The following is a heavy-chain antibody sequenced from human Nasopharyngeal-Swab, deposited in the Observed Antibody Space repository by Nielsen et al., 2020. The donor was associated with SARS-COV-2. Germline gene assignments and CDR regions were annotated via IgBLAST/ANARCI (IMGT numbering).Heavy chain of an antibody. CDR3: ARRYNSGWYGWFDP. CDR1: GDSISNYY. V-gene: IGHV4-59*08. Sequence: SETLSLTCTVSGDSISNYYWSWIRQPPGKGLEWLGYIYYSGDTNYNPSFKSRVAISIDTSKNQFSLELSSVTAADTAIYYCARRYNSGWYGWFDPWGKGTPVTVSS. CDR2: IYYSGDT. D-gene: IGHD6-19*01. J-gene: IGHJ5*02.